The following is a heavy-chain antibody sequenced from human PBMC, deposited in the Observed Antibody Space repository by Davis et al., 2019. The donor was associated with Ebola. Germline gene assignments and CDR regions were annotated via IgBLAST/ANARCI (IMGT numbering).Heavy chain of an antibody. V-gene: IGHV3-21*01. CDR3: ARGRGGKSRYGMDV. D-gene: IGHD4-23*01. CDR2: ISSSSSYI. Sequence: GGSLRLSCAASGFTFSSYSMNWVRQAPGKGLEWVSSISSSSSYIYYADSVKGRFTISRDNPKNSLYLQMNSLRAEDTAVYYCARGRGGKSRYGMDVWGQGTTVTVSS. J-gene: IGHJ6*02. CDR1: GFTFSSYS.